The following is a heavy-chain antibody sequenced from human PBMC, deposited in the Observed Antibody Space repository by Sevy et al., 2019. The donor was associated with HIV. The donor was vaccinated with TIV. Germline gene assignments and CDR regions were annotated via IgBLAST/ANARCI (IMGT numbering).Heavy chain of an antibody. CDR2: IYYSGNT. D-gene: IGHD6-13*01. CDR1: SGLISSYY. J-gene: IGHJ5*02. CDR3: ATGVAAADNWFDP. V-gene: IGHV4-59*01. Sequence: SETLSLTCTVSSGLISSYYWNWIRQPPGKGLEWIGYIYYSGNTNYNPSLKSRVTISLDMSKNQFSLKLSSVTAADTAVYYCATGVAAADNWFDPWGQGTLVTVSS.